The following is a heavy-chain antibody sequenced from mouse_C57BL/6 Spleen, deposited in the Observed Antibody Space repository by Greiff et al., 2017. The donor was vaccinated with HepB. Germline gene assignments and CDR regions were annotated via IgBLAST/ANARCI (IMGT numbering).Heavy chain of an antibody. V-gene: IGHV1-55*01. D-gene: IGHD1-1*01. CDR2: IYPGSGST. Sequence: QVQLQQSGAELVKPGASVKMSCKASGYTFTSYWITWVKQRPGQGLEWIGDIYPGSGSTNYNEKFKSKATLTVDTSSSTAYMQLSSLTSEDSAVYYCAKDYYASYAMDYWGQGTSVTVSS. CDR3: AKDYYASYAMDY. CDR1: GYTFTSYW. J-gene: IGHJ4*01.